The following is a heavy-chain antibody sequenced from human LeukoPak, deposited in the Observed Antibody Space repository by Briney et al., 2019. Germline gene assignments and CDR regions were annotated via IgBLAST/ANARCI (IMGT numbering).Heavy chain of an antibody. V-gene: IGHV5-51*01. CDR1: GYSFTSYW. J-gene: IGHJ3*02. CDR2: IYPGDSDT. Sequence: GESLKISCKGSGYSFTSYWIGWVRQMPGKGLEWMGIIYPGDSDTRYSPSFQGQVTISADKSISTAYLQWSSLKASDTAMYYCARHNDYGDYSDAFDIWGQGTMVTVSS. D-gene: IGHD4-17*01. CDR3: ARHNDYGDYSDAFDI.